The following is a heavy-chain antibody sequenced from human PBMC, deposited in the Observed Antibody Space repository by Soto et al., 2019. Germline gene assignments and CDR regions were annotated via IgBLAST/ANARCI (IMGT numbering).Heavy chain of an antibody. D-gene: IGHD3-9*01. V-gene: IGHV3-30*18. J-gene: IGHJ4*02. CDR3: AKDIGSPTLRYCQDY. Sequence: PGGSLRLSCAASGFTFSSYGMHWVRQAPGKGLEWVAVISYDGSNKYYADSVKGRFTISRDNSKNTLYLQMNSLRAEDTAVYYCAKDIGSPTLRYCQDYWGQGTLVTVSS. CDR2: ISYDGSNK. CDR1: GFTFSSYG.